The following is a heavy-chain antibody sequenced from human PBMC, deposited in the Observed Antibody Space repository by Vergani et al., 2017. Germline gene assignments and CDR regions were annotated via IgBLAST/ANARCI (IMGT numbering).Heavy chain of an antibody. J-gene: IGHJ4*02. V-gene: IGHV3-30-3*01. D-gene: IGHD1-26*01. Sequence: QVQLVESGGGVVQPGRSLRLYCAASGFTFSSYAMHWVRQAPGKGLEWVAVISYDGSNKYYADSVKGRFTISRDNSKNTLYLQMNSLRAEDTAVYYCARDYRGFSGSDTMVDYWGQGTLVTVSS. CDR2: ISYDGSNK. CDR3: ARDYRGFSGSDTMVDY. CDR1: GFTFSSYA.